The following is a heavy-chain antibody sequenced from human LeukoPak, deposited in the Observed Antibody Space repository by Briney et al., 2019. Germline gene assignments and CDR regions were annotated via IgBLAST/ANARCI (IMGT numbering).Heavy chain of an antibody. V-gene: IGHV3-7*01. Sequence: QPGGSLRLSCAASGFAFSSYWMSWVRQAPGKGLEWVANIKQDGSEKYYGDSGKGRFTISRENPKNALYLQMNSLRAEDTAVYFCARGLLTHIGSLSFDSWGQGTLVTVSS. CDR2: IKQDGSEK. CDR1: GFAFSSYW. CDR3: ARGLLTHIGSLSFDS. J-gene: IGHJ5*01. D-gene: IGHD1-14*01.